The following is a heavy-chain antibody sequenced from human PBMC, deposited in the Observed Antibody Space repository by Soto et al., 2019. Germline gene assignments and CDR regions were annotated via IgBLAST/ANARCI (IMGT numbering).Heavy chain of an antibody. Sequence: XAVTGSCEASGYPFSGCFRRGVRQAPGQGLEWMGLFNPNGGGTNNAQKCQGRVTMASDTSISTAYMELSRLRSDDTVEYYCARAPIGYYYGSGSHYNVDYYYYGMDVWGQGTTVTVSS. V-gene: IGHV1-2*02. J-gene: IGHJ6*02. CDR2: FNPNGGGT. CDR1: GYPFSGCF. CDR3: ARAPIGYYYGSGSHYNVDYYYYGMDV. D-gene: IGHD3-10*01.